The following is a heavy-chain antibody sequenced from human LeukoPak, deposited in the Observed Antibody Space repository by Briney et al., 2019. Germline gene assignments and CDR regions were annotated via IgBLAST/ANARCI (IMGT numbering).Heavy chain of an antibody. CDR3: ATTTTWLVDAFDI. CDR2: FDPEDGET. V-gene: IGHV1-24*01. CDR1: GYTLTELS. J-gene: IGHJ3*02. Sequence: ASVKVSCKVSGYTLTELSMHWVRQAPGKGLEGMGGFDPEDGETIYAQKFQGRVTMTEDTSTDTAYMELSSLRSEDTAVYYCATTTTWLVDAFDIWGQGTMVTVSS. D-gene: IGHD5-24*01.